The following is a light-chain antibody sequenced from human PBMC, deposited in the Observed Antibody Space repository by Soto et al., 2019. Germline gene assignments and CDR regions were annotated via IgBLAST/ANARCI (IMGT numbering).Light chain of an antibody. CDR1: QSITSNY. Sequence: IGLTQSPGTLSLSPGERATLSCRASQSITSNYLAWYQQKPGQAPRLLIHGASSRETGIPDRVSGSGAGTDFTLTISRLEPEDVEVYYCQQYGRSTKTFGQGTKVDIK. J-gene: IGKJ1*01. CDR3: QQYGRSTKT. CDR2: GAS. V-gene: IGKV3-20*01.